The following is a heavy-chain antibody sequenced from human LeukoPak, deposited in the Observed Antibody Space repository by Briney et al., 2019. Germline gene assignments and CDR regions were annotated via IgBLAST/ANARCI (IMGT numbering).Heavy chain of an antibody. CDR1: GGSISNYY. D-gene: IGHD5-24*01. V-gene: IGHV4-59*06. CDR2: IYYSGNT. CDR3: ARWDTSSYFDY. Sequence: SETLSLTCTVSGGSISNYYWSWIRQPPGKGLEWIGYIYYSGNTYYNPSLKSRVTISVDTSKNQFSLKLSSVTAADTAVYFCARWDTSSYFDYWGQGTLVTVSS. J-gene: IGHJ4*02.